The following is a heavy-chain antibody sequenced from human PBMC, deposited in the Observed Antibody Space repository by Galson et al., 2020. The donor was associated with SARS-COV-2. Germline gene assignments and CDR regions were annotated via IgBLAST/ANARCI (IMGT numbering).Heavy chain of an antibody. V-gene: IGHV4-59*01. CDR2: IFYSGSS. Sequence: SETLSLTCTVSGGSITSYYWSWIRQPPGRGLECIGYIFYSGSSNYNPSLKSRVTISLDTSKRQFSLKLTSVTAADTAVYYCARLNWNAGGLDYWGQGTLVTVSS. CDR3: ARLNWNAGGLDY. J-gene: IGHJ4*02. CDR1: GGSITSYY. D-gene: IGHD1-1*01.